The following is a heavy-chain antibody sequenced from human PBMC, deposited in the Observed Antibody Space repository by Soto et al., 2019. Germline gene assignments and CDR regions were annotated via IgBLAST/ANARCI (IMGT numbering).Heavy chain of an antibody. CDR1: GGSMRNYF. Sequence: LSLTCTVSGGSMRNYFWTWIRQPPGKGLEWIGYIHYSGTTSFFPSYNPSLRRRVTISEDTSKNQFSLKLLSVTTADTAVYFCAAGEASSRNLAPYYLDFWGQGTLVTVSS. V-gene: IGHV4-59*01. J-gene: IGHJ4*02. CDR3: AAGEASSRNLAPYYLDF. D-gene: IGHD6-13*01. CDR2: IHYSGTT.